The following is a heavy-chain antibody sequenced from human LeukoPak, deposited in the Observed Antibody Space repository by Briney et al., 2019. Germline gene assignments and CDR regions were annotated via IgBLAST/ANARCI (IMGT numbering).Heavy chain of an antibody. CDR2: IYTSGST. CDR3: ASTKRDDSSGYYLKPYAFDI. Sequence: SQTLSLTCTVSGGSISSGSYYWSCIRQPAGKGLEWIGRIYTSGSTNYNPSLKSRVTISVDTSKNQFSLKLSSVTAADTAVYYCASTKRDDSSGYYLKPYAFDIWGQGTMVTVSS. D-gene: IGHD3-22*01. J-gene: IGHJ3*02. CDR1: GGSISSGSYY. V-gene: IGHV4-61*02.